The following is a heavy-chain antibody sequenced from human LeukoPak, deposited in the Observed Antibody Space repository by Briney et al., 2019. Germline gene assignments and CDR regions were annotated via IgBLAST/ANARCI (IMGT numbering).Heavy chain of an antibody. D-gene: IGHD1-26*01. CDR3: AKHLTATNTYIFFSLDV. CDR2: INWNGGGT. J-gene: IGHJ6*02. CDR1: GYSFKDYG. V-gene: IGHV3-9*01. Sequence: SLRLSCAATGYSFKDYGMHWVRQPPGKGLEWVSAINWNGGGTDYADSVKGRFTIFRDNAKNSLYLQLSSLRPEDTALYYCAKHLTATNTYIFFSLDVWGQGTSVTVSS.